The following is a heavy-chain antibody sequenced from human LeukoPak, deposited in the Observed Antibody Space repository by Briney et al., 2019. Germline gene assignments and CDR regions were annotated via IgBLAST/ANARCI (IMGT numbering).Heavy chain of an antibody. D-gene: IGHD3-10*01. CDR1: GGSISSGDYY. CDR2: IYYSGST. Sequence: PSETLSLTCTVSGGSISSGDYYWSWIRQPPGKGLEWIGCIYYSGSTYYNPSLKSRVTISVDTSKNQFSLKLSSVTAADTAVYYCASDDGSGRIDYWGQGTLVTVSS. J-gene: IGHJ4*02. V-gene: IGHV4-30-4*01. CDR3: ASDDGSGRIDY.